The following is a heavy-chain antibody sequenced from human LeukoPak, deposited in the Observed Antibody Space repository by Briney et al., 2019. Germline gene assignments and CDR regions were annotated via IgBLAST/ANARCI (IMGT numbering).Heavy chain of an antibody. CDR3: VRSGLGELSYFDY. CDR2: INPNSGGT. J-gene: IGHJ4*02. V-gene: IGHV1-2*02. CDR1: GYTLTGYY. Sequence: ASVKVSCKASGYTLTGYYMHWVRHAPGQGPEGMGWINPNSGGTKYAQRFQGRVAMTRDTSISTVYMELSSLRSDDTAVYYCVRSGLGELSYFDYWGQGTLVTVSS. D-gene: IGHD3-10*01.